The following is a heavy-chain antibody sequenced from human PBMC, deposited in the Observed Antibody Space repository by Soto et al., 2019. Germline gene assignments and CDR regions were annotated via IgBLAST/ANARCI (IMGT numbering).Heavy chain of an antibody. CDR3: ARDGIVVVPAARDYYYGMDV. D-gene: IGHD2-2*01. CDR2: IVPLFRTT. CDR1: GGTFSSYA. Sequence: SVKVSCKTSGGTFSSYAISWVRQAPGQGLEWMGGIVPLFRTTNYAQKLQGRVTMTTDTSTSTAYMELRSLRSDDTAVYYCARDGIVVVPAARDYYYGMDVWGQGTTVTVSS. V-gene: IGHV1-69*05. J-gene: IGHJ6*02.